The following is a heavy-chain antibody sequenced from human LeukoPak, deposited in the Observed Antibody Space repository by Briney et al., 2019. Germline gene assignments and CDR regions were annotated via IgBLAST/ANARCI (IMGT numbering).Heavy chain of an antibody. V-gene: IGHV3-33*06. J-gene: IGHJ4*02. CDR3: AKGPRITIFGVVTTNFDY. CDR2: IWYDGSNK. D-gene: IGHD3-3*01. Sequence: PGRSLRLSCAASGFTFSSYGMHWVRQAPGKGVEWVAVIWYDGSNKYYADSVKGRFTISRDNSKNTLYLQMNSLRAEDTAVYYCAKGPRITIFGVVTTNFDYWGQGTLVTVSS. CDR1: GFTFSSYG.